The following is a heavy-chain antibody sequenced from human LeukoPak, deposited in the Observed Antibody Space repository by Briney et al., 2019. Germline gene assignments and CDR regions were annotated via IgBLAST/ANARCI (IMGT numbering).Heavy chain of an antibody. Sequence: SGGSLRLSCAASGFTVSSNYMSWVRQAPGKGLEWVSVIYSNGNTYYADSVKGRFTISRDTSKNTLYLHMNSLRAADTAVYYCAREKSGFGERIFDYWGQGTLVTVSS. D-gene: IGHD3-10*01. V-gene: IGHV3-53*01. CDR1: GFTVSSNY. J-gene: IGHJ4*02. CDR3: AREKSGFGERIFDY. CDR2: IYSNGNT.